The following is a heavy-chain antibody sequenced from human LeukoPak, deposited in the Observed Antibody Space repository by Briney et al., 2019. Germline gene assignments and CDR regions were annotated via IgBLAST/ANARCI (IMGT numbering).Heavy chain of an antibody. V-gene: IGHV3-49*04. J-gene: IGHJ4*02. CDR2: IRSKAYGGTT. CDR1: GFTFGDYA. Sequence: GGSLRLSCTASGFTFGDYAMSRVRQAPGQGLEWVGFIRSKAYGGTTEYAASVKGRFTISRDDSKSIAYLQMNSLKTEDTAVYYCTRNPEGYYDYVWGTYRDYWGQGTLVTVSS. CDR3: TRNPEGYYDYVWGTYRDY. D-gene: IGHD3-16*02.